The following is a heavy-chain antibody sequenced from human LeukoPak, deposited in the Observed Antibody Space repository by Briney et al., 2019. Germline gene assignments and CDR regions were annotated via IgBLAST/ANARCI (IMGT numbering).Heavy chain of an antibody. CDR3: ARETYYYDSSGYANPYFDY. J-gene: IGHJ4*02. CDR2: IYYSGST. CDR1: GGSISSGDYY. D-gene: IGHD3-22*01. Sequence: SETLSLTCTVSGGSISSGDYYWSWIRQPPGKGLEWIGDIYYSGSTNYNPSLKSRVTISVDTSKNQFSLKLSSVTAADTAVYYCARETYYYDSSGYANPYFDYWGQGTLVTVSS. V-gene: IGHV4-61*08.